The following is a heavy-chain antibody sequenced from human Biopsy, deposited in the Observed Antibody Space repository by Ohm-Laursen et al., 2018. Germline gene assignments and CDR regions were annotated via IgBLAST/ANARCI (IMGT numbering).Heavy chain of an antibody. V-gene: IGHV3-21*01. CDR2: IKNSENYT. Sequence: SLRLSCAAPGFRFSLYSMNWVRQAPGKGLEWVSSIKNSENYTYYADSVKGRFTISRDNAKNSLFLRMNSLRAEDTAVYYCARESALKWYQSLSYFNGMDVWGQGTTVTVSS. CDR1: GFRFSLYS. J-gene: IGHJ6*02. CDR3: ARESALKWYQSLSYFNGMDV. D-gene: IGHD2-2*01.